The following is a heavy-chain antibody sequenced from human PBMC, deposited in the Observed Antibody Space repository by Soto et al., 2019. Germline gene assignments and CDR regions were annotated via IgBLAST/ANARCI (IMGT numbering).Heavy chain of an antibody. J-gene: IGHJ6*03. CDR1: GFTFNNYA. CDR2: ITGSGDSA. CDR3: AKGRVTNYYYHMDV. Sequence: EVQLLESGGGLVQPGGSLRLSCAASGFTFNNYAISWVLQAPGKGLEWVSTITGSGDSAYYADSVKGRFIISRDHSKNTLYMQMHSLGAEDSAIYYCAKGRVTNYYYHMDVWGGGTTVTVSS. V-gene: IGHV3-23*01. D-gene: IGHD4-17*01.